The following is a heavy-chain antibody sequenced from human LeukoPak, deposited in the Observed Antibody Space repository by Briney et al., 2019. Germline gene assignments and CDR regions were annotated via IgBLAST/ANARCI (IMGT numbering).Heavy chain of an antibody. CDR1: GGSISSSSNY. CDR2: MYYSGSS. Sequence: SETLSLTCTVSGGSISSSSNYWGWIRQPPGKGLEWIGSMYYSGSSYYNPSLKSRVTISGDTSKNQFSLKLSSVTAADTAVYYCARHSPILTGHYVGYWGQGTLVTVSS. CDR3: ARHSPILTGHYVGY. V-gene: IGHV4-39*01. J-gene: IGHJ4*02. D-gene: IGHD3-9*01.